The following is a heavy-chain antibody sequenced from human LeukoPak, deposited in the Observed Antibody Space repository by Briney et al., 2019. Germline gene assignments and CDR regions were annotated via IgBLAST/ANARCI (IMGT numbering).Heavy chain of an antibody. Sequence: SETLSLTCTVSGGSISSGDYYWSWIRQPPGKGLEWIGYIYYSGSTYYNPSLKSRVTISVDTSKNQFSLKLSSVTAADTAVYYCARDLGMVRGPGDYWGRGTLVTVSS. CDR3: ARDLGMVRGPGDY. CDR1: GGSISSGDYY. D-gene: IGHD3-10*01. CDR2: IYYSGST. J-gene: IGHJ4*02. V-gene: IGHV4-30-4*08.